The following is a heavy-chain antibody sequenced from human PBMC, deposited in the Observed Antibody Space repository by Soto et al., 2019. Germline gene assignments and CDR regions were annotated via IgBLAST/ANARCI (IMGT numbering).Heavy chain of an antibody. Sequence: EVQLVESGGGLVRPGGSLSLSCAASGFGFSDYWMHWVRQAPGKGLMWVSRLNGDGNNVNYADSVKGRFTISRDNAKNTLYLQMNSLRVDDTAVYYCVRESFDASDDLDFWGQGTLVTVSS. D-gene: IGHD2-8*01. CDR3: VRESFDASDDLDF. CDR1: GFGFSDYW. CDR2: LNGDGNNV. J-gene: IGHJ4*02. V-gene: IGHV3-74*01.